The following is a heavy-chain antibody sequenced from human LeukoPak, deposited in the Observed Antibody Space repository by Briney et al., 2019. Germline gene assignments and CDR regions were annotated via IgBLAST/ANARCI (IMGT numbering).Heavy chain of an antibody. CDR1: GYSFTSYW. Sequence: HGESLKISCKGSGYSFTSYWIGWVRQMPGKGLEWMGIIYPGDSDTRYSPSFQGQVTISADKSISTAYLQWSSLKASDTAMYYCARQHLGYCSGGNCYSDYWGQGTLVTVSS. V-gene: IGHV5-51*01. D-gene: IGHD2-15*01. CDR2: IYPGDSDT. J-gene: IGHJ4*02. CDR3: ARQHLGYCSGGNCYSDY.